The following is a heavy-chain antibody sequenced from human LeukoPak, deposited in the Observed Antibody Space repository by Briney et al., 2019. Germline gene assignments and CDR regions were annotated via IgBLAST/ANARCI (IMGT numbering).Heavy chain of an antibody. D-gene: IGHD2-8*02. CDR2: IIPIFGTA. CDR3: ARARGVWLGEIYGMDV. V-gene: IGHV1-69*13. CDR1: GGTFSSYA. J-gene: IGHJ6*02. Sequence: SVKVSFKASGGTFSSYAISWVRQAPGQGLEWMGGIIPIFGTANYAQKFQGRVTITADESTSTAYMELSSLRSEDTAVYYCARARGVWLGEIYGMDVWGQGTTVTVSS.